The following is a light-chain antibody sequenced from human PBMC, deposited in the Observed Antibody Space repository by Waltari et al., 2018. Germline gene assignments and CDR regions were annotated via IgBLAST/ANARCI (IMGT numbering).Light chain of an antibody. Sequence: QSALTQPASVSGSLGQSITISCTGTTSDIGRYKYVSWYQQYPGKPPKLVIYDVTNRASGISDRFSGSKSGNTASLTISGLQAEDEAHYYCCSKRGASALIVFGGGTRLTVL. CDR1: TSDIGRYKY. J-gene: IGLJ2*01. CDR3: CSKRGASALIV. V-gene: IGLV2-14*03. CDR2: DVT.